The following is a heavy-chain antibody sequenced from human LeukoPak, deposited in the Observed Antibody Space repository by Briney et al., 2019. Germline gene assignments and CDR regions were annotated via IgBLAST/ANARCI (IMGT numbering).Heavy chain of an antibody. J-gene: IGHJ4*02. D-gene: IGHD3-10*01. Sequence: SVKVSCKASGGTFSSYAISWVRQAPGQGLEWMGGIIPIFGTANYAQRFQGRVTITADKSTSTAYMELSSLRSEDTAVYYCAREKEGLLTFDYWGQGTLVTVSS. CDR2: IIPIFGTA. CDR3: AREKEGLLTFDY. V-gene: IGHV1-69*06. CDR1: GGTFSSYA.